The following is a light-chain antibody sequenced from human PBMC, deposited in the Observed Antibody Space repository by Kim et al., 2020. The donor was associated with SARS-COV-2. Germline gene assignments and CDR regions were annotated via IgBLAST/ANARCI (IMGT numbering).Light chain of an antibody. CDR3: QAWDSSTVV. CDR1: KVGDKY. V-gene: IGLV3-1*01. CDR2: QDS. Sequence: SPGQTASITCSGDKVGDKYACWYQQKPGQSPVLVIYQDSKRPSGIPERFSGSNSGNTATLTISGTQAMDEADYYCQAWDSSTVVFGGGTQLTVL. J-gene: IGLJ2*01.